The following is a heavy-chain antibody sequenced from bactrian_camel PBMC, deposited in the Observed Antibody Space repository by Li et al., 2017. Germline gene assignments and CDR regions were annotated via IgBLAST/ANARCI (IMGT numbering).Heavy chain of an antibody. J-gene: IGHJ4*01. D-gene: IGHD7*01. CDR1: GFTSSRAY. CDR3: ATGGAWYVRYQN. CDR2: IDSAGDT. Sequence: VQLVESGGGLVQPGDSLIVSCTVSGFTSSRAYMSWVRQAPGKEREGVATIDSAGDTTYADSVKGRFTISRDNAKNTVYLQMNSLKSEDTALYYCATGGAWYVRYQNWGQGTQVTVS. V-gene: IGHV3S67*01.